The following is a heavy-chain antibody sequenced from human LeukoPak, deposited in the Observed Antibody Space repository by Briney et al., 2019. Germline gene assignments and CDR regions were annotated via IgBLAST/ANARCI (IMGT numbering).Heavy chain of an antibody. D-gene: IGHD2-8*01. V-gene: IGHV1-8*01. CDR1: GYTFTSYD. J-gene: IGHJ5*02. CDR3: ARGRILYSTPRLFDP. CDR2: MNPNSGNT. Sequence: ASVKVSCKASGYTFTSYDINWVRQATGQGLEWMGWMNPNSGNTSYAQKFQGRVTMTRNTSISTAYMELSSLRSEDTAVYYCARGRILYSTPRLFDPWGQGTLVTVSS.